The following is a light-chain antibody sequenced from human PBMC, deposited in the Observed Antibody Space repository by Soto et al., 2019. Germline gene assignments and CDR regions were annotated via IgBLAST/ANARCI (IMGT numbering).Light chain of an antibody. V-gene: IGLV2-14*01. Sequence: QSALTQPASVSGSPGQSITISCTGTSSDVGGYNYVSWYRQHPGKAPKLIIYDVSNRPSGVSVRFSGSKSGNMASLTISGLQAEDEADYYCSSYTSSSTPFLFGTGTKLTVL. CDR1: SSDVGGYNY. CDR3: SSYTSSSTPFL. J-gene: IGLJ1*01. CDR2: DVS.